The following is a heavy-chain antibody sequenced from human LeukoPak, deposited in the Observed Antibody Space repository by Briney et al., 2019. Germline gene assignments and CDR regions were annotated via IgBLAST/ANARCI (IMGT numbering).Heavy chain of an antibody. V-gene: IGHV4-59*01. J-gene: IGHJ4*02. Sequence: SETLSLTCTASGGSISSYYWSWIRQPPGKGLEWIGYIYYSGSTNYNPSLKSRVTISVDTSKNQFSLKLSSVTAADTAVYYCARGTYYYGSGSYSYFDYWGQGTLVTVSS. CDR3: ARGTYYYGSGSYSYFDY. CDR2: IYYSGST. D-gene: IGHD3-10*01. CDR1: GGSISSYY.